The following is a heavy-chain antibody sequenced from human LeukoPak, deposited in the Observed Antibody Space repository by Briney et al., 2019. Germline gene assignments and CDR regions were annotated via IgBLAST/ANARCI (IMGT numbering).Heavy chain of an antibody. CDR1: GFTFRDAW. CDR2: IKQDGSEK. CDR3: ARDPVEQQLADAFDI. Sequence: PGGSLRLSCAASGFTFRDAWMTWVRQAPGKGLEWVANIKQDGSEKYYVDSVKGRFTISRDNAKNSLYLQMNSLRAEDTAVYYCARDPVEQQLADAFDIWGQGTMVTVSS. V-gene: IGHV3-7*01. D-gene: IGHD6-13*01. J-gene: IGHJ3*02.